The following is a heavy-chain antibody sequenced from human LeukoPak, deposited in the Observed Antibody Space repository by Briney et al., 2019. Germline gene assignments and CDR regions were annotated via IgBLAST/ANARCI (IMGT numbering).Heavy chain of an antibody. CDR3: ARERDYDFWSGQPLLGFDP. CDR1: GFTFSSYW. Sequence: GGSLRLSCAASGFTFSSYWMSWVRQAPGKGLEWVANIKQDGSETHYVDSVKGRFTISRDNAKNSLYLLMNSLRAEDTAVFYCARERDYDFWSGQPLLGFDPWGQGTLVTVSS. CDR2: IKQDGSET. D-gene: IGHD3-3*01. V-gene: IGHV3-7*01. J-gene: IGHJ5*02.